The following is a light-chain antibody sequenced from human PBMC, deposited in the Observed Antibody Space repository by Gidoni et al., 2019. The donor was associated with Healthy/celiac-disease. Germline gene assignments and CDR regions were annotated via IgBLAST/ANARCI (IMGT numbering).Light chain of an antibody. CDR2: GNS. J-gene: IGLJ2*01. Sequence: QSVLTQPPSVSGAPGQRVTISCTGSISNIGAGYDVHWYQHLQGTAPKLLIYGNSNRPSGVPDRFSGSKSGTSASLAITGLQAEDEADYYCQSYDSSLSGSVFGGGTKLTVL. CDR1: ISNIGAGYD. CDR3: QSYDSSLSGSV. V-gene: IGLV1-40*01.